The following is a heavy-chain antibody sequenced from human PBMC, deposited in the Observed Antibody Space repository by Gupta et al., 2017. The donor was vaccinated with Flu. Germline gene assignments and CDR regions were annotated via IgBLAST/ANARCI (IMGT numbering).Heavy chain of an antibody. CDR3: SRAGIYCGSTSCYVGWFDP. CDR2: VRSKAYGGTA. V-gene: IGHV3-49*02. D-gene: IGHD2-2*01. Sequence: LEWVGFVRSKAYGGTADYAASVNGRFTISRDDSKSIAYLQMNSLKTEDTAVYYCSRAGIYCGSTSCYVGWFDPWGQGTLVTVSS. J-gene: IGHJ5*02.